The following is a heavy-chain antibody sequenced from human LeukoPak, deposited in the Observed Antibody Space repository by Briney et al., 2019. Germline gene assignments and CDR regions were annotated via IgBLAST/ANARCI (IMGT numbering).Heavy chain of an antibody. D-gene: IGHD2-8*01. CDR1: GSTFSSYA. J-gene: IGHJ4*02. Sequence: GGSLRLSCAASGSTFSSYAMHWVRQAPGKGLEWVSYISSSSSTISYPDSVKGRFTISRDNAKNSLYLQMNNLRAEDTAVYYCARDRCTNGVCYTFAYWGQGTLVTVSS. CDR3: ARDRCTNGVCYTFAY. V-gene: IGHV3-48*01. CDR2: ISSSSSTI.